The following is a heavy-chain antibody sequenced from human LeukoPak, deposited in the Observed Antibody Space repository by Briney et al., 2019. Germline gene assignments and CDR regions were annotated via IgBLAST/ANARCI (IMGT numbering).Heavy chain of an antibody. Sequence: GGSLRLSCAASGFTFSSYSMNWVRQAPGKGLEWVSYISSSSSTIYYADSVKGRLTISRDNAKNSLYLQMNSLRAEDTAVYYCARVYDYYYYMDVWGKGTTVTVSS. CDR1: GFTFSSYS. CDR2: ISSSSSTI. J-gene: IGHJ6*03. V-gene: IGHV3-48*04. CDR3: ARVYDYYYYMDV.